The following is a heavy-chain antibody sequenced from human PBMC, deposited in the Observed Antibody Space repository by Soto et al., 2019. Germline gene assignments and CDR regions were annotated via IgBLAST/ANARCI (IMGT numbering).Heavy chain of an antibody. CDR2: IYWDNDK. V-gene: IGHV2-5*02. Sequence: QITLKESGPTLVKPTQTLTLTCTFSGFSLGTSSGVGVGWIRQPPAKALEWLALIYWDNDKRYSPSLKSRPTNTKDTTKNQVVLTMTNTDPVDTATYSFAYTYHASGAYFKYWGQGTLVTVSS. CDR1: GFSLGTSSGVG. D-gene: IGHD3-10*01. J-gene: IGHJ4*02. CDR3: AYTYHASGAYFKY.